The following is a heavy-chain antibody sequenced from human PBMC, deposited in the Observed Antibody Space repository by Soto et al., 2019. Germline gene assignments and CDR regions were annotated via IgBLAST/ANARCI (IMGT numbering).Heavy chain of an antibody. D-gene: IGHD2-15*01. CDR2: IYYNGST. CDR1: AGSISSGEYY. Sequence: SETLSLTCTVSAGSISSGEYYWSWIRQPPGKGLEWIGYIYYNGSTYYNTSLKSRVTISVDTSKNQFSLKLSSVTAADTAVYYCARGDDYSGPYGMDVWGQGTTVTVS. V-gene: IGHV4-30-4*01. J-gene: IGHJ6*02. CDR3: ARGDDYSGPYGMDV.